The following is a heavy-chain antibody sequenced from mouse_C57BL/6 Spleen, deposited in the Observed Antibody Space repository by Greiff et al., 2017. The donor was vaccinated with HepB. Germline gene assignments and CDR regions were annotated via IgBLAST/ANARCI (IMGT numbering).Heavy chain of an antibody. CDR3: ARIGYGTGAY. Sequence: QVQLQHSGPELVKPGASVKISCKASGYAFSSSWMNWVKQRPGKGLEWIGRIYPGDGDTNYNGKFKGKATLTADKSSSTAYMQRSSLTSEDSAVYFCARIGYGTGAYWGQGTLVTVCA. D-gene: IGHD2-1*01. J-gene: IGHJ3*01. CDR2: IYPGDGDT. V-gene: IGHV1-82*01. CDR1: GYAFSSSW.